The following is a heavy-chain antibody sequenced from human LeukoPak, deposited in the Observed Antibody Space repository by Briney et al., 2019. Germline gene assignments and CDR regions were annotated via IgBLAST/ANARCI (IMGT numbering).Heavy chain of an antibody. J-gene: IGHJ4*02. CDR3: ARDRREAYYDFWSGYSLFWY. Sequence: SVKVSCKASGGTFSSYAISWVRQAPGQGLEWMGGIIPIFGTANYAQKFQGRVTITADESTSTAYMELSSLRSEDTAVYYCARDRREAYYDFWSGYSLFWYWGQGTLVTVSS. D-gene: IGHD3-3*01. CDR1: GGTFSSYA. V-gene: IGHV1-69*13. CDR2: IIPIFGTA.